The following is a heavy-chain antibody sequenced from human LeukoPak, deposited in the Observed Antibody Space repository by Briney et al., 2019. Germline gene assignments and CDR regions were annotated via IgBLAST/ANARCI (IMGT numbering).Heavy chain of an antibody. V-gene: IGHV4-59*11. CDR2: IYYSGST. CDR1: GGSISSHY. D-gene: IGHD3-10*01. CDR3: ARWLKLGGWFDP. J-gene: IGHJ5*02. Sequence: SETLSLTCTVSGGSISSHYWSWIRQPPGKGLEWIGYIYYSGSTNYNPSLKSRVTISVDTSKNQFSLKLSSVTAADTAVYYCARWLKLGGWFDPWGQGTLVTVSS.